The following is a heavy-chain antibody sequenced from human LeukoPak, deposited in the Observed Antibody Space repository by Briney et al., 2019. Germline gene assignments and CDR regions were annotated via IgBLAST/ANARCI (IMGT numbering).Heavy chain of an antibody. D-gene: IGHD1-14*01. V-gene: IGHV3-21*01. CDR3: ASARRRPRAPYFDY. CDR1: GFTFSSYS. Sequence: GALRLPWAAFGFTFSSYSMDWVRQAPGKGLEWVSSISSSSSYIYYADSVKGRFTISRDNAKNSLYLQVNSLRAEDTAVYYCASARRRPRAPYFDYWGQGTLVTVSS. J-gene: IGHJ4*02. CDR2: ISSSSSYI.